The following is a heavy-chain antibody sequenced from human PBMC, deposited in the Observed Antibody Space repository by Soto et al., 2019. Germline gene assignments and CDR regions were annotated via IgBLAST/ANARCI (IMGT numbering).Heavy chain of an antibody. Sequence: GGSLRLSCAASGFTFGDYGMNWVRQAPGKGLEWIAYISTVSSITFYADSVRGRFTISRDNAKNSLYLQMNSLTAEDTAVYYWARDGWVTTFHFASWGQGTMVTVSS. CDR2: ISTVSSIT. V-gene: IGHV3-48*01. CDR3: ARDGWVTTFHFAS. J-gene: IGHJ4*02. CDR1: GFTFGDYG. D-gene: IGHD4-17*01.